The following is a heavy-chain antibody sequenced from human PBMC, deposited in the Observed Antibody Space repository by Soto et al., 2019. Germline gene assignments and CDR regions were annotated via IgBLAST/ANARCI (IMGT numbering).Heavy chain of an antibody. CDR3: ARTHSGSYYSVFNY. CDR1: NFSISSGYY. J-gene: IGHJ4*02. D-gene: IGHD1-26*01. CDR2: IYRSGTT. Sequence: SETLSLTCVVSNFSISSGYYWGWIRQSPGKGLEWIASIYRSGTTSYNPSLKSRVTISVDPSKNHFSLMLTAVTAADTAVYYCARTHSGSYYSVFNYWGRGSLVTVS. V-gene: IGHV4-38-2*01.